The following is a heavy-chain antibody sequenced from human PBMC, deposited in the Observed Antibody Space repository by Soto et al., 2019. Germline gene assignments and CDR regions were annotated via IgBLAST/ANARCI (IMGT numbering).Heavy chain of an antibody. D-gene: IGHD6-13*01. CDR1: GFAFDDYV. J-gene: IGHJ5*02. CDR2: ITWNGGTI. V-gene: IGHV3-9*01. CDR3: AKGGSAALIAPSGRDNWFDP. Sequence: GGSLRLSCAASGFAFDDYVMHWVRQPPGRGLEWVSGITWNGGTIRYVDSVKGRFTISRDNAENSLYLQMTSLRPEDTAVYYCAKGGSAALIAPSGRDNWFDPWGQGTQVTVS.